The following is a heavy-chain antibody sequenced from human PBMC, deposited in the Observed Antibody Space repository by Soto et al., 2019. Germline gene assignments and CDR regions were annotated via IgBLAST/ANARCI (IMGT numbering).Heavy chain of an antibody. CDR3: ASPTLAYCGGDCYLDY. D-gene: IGHD2-21*02. CDR1: GGTFSSYA. J-gene: IGHJ4*02. CDR2: IIPIFGTA. V-gene: IGHV1-69*13. Sequence: GASVKVSCKASGGTFSSYAISWVRQAPGQGLEWMGGIIPIFGTANYAQKFQGRVTITADESTSTAYMELSRLRSDDTAVYYCASPTLAYCGGDCYLDYWGQGTLVTVSS.